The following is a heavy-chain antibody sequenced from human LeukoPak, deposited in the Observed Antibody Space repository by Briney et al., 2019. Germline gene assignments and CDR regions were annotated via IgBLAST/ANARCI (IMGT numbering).Heavy chain of an antibody. Sequence: PGGSLRLSCAASRFTFSSYEMNWVRQAPGKGLEWVSYISGSGIKHYADSVKGRFTISRDNAKNSLYLQMNSLRAEDTAVYACARVMIGTVNWFDPWGQGTLVTVSS. J-gene: IGHJ5*02. V-gene: IGHV3-48*03. D-gene: IGHD3-22*01. CDR1: RFTFSSYE. CDR2: ISGSGIK. CDR3: ARVMIGTVNWFDP.